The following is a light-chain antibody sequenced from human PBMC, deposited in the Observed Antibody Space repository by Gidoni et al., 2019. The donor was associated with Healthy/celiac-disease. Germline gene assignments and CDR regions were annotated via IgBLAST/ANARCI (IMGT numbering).Light chain of an antibody. CDR1: SSDGGGYNY. CDR2: EVS. V-gene: IGLV2-14*01. J-gene: IGLJ1*01. CDR3: SSYTSSSTLV. Sequence: QSALTQPASVSGSPGQSITISCTGTSSDGGGYNYVSWYQQHPGKAPKLMIYEVSNRPSGVSNRFSGSKSGNTASLTNSGVQAEDEADYYCSSYTSSSTLVFGTGTKVTVL.